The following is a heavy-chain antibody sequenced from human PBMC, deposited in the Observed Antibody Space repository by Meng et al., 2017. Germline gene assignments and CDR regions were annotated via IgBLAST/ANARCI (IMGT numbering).Heavy chain of an antibody. CDR1: GYTFTSYH. D-gene: IGHD2-21*01. J-gene: IGHJ4*02. CDR2: INPSGGST. CDR3: ASSSGWGDPVYDY. Sequence: QVQLVQSGDEVKKPGASWKVSCKDSGYTFTSYHMHWVRQAPGQGLEWMGIINPSGGSTSYAQKFQGRVTMTRDTSTSTVYMELSSLRSEDTAVYYCASSSGWGDPVYDYWGQGTLVTVSS. V-gene: IGHV1-46*01.